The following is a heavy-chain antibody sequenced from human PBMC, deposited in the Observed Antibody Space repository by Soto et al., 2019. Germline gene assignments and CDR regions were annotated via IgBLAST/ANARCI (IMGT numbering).Heavy chain of an antibody. CDR3: ARDMSLGDPSSWFRYYYYYGMDV. CDR2: IKQDGSEK. V-gene: IGHV3-7*03. Sequence: PVGSLILSCAASGLTFISYWMSWVRQAPGKGMEGVANIKQDGSEKYYVDSVKGRFTISRDNAKNSLYLQMNSLRAEDTAVYYCARDMSLGDPSSWFRYYYYYGMDVWGQGTTVTVSS. CDR1: GLTFISYW. D-gene: IGHD6-13*01. J-gene: IGHJ6*02.